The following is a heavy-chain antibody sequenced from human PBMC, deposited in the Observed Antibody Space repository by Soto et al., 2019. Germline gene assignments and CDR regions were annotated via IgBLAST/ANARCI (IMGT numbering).Heavy chain of an antibody. CDR3: ARQGYYYGSGSYLRANWFDP. Sequence: PSETLSLTCTVSGGSISSSSYYWGWIRQPPGKGLEWIGSFYYSGSTYYNPSLKSRVTISVDTSKNQFFLKLSSVTAADTAVYYCARQGYYYGSGSYLRANWFDPWGQGTLVTVSS. CDR1: GGSISSSSYY. CDR2: FYYSGST. D-gene: IGHD3-10*01. J-gene: IGHJ5*02. V-gene: IGHV4-39*01.